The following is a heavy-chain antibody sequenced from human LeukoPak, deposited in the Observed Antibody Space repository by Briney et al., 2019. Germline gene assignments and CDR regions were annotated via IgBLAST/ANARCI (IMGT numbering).Heavy chain of an antibody. CDR2: INPNSGGT. J-gene: IGHJ5*02. CDR3: AREGVTMIVVAQGLNWFDP. V-gene: IGHV1-2*02. D-gene: IGHD3-22*01. Sequence: ASVKVSCKASGYTFTGYYMHWVRQAPGQGLEWMGWINPNSGGTNYAQKFQGRVTMTRDTSISTAYMELSRLRSDDTAVYYCAREGVTMIVVAQGLNWFDPWGQGTLVTVSS. CDR1: GYTFTGYY.